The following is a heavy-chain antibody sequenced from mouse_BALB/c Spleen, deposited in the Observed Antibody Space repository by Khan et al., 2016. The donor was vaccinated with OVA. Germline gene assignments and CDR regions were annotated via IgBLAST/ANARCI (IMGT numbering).Heavy chain of an antibody. CDR3: ARSKYLARY. J-gene: IGHJ2*01. CDR1: GYSLTRYG. CDR2: IWAGGST. V-gene: IGHV2-9*02. D-gene: IGHD3-3*01. Sequence: QVQLKESGPGLVAPSQSLSITCTVYGYSLTRYGVHWVRQPPGKGLEWLGLIWAGGSTNYNWALMSRISISIDNSTSLVFLIRNSLQTDDTALYYCARSKYLARYWGQGTTLTVSS.